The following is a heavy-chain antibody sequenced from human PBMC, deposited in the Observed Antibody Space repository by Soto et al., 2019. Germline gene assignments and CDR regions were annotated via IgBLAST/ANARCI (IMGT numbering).Heavy chain of an antibody. CDR2: IPASGGTI. D-gene: IGHD1-1*01. CDR3: ARSWNEYFEY. CDR1: GFTFSNYE. J-gene: IGHJ4*02. V-gene: IGHV3-48*03. Sequence: EVQLVESGGGLVQTGGSLRLSCAASGFTFSNYEMNWVRQAPGKGLEWVSYIPASGGTIHYADSVKGRFTISRDNARKSLYLQINSLRVEDTAVYYCARSWNEYFEYWGQGSLVTVSS.